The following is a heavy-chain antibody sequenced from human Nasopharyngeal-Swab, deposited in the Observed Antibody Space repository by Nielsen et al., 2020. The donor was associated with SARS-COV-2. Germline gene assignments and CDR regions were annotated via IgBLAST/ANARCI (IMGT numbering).Heavy chain of an antibody. V-gene: IGHV2-5*02. J-gene: IGHJ4*02. D-gene: IGHD6-19*01. CDR3: AHTREKWRVAFDY. CDR2: IYWDGYK. CDR1: GFSLSTSGVG. Sequence: SGPTLVKPTQTLTLTCTFSGFSLSTSGVGVGWIRQPPGKALEWLAVIYWDGYKRLQSRLTITKDVSKNQVVLTMSNMDPVDTATYYCAHTREKWRVAFDYWGQGTLVTVSS.